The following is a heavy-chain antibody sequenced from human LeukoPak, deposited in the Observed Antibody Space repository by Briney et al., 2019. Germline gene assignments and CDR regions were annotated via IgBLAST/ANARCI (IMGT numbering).Heavy chain of an antibody. Sequence: PGGSLRLSCAASGFTFSSYAMSWVRQAPGKGLEWVSAISGSGGSTYYADSVKVRFTISRDNSKDTLYLQMNSLRAEDTAVYYCAKDWTYYDILTGSEVRLRQWGQGTLVTVSS. D-gene: IGHD3-9*01. CDR1: GFTFSSYA. CDR2: ISGSGGST. J-gene: IGHJ4*02. CDR3: AKDWTYYDILTGSEVRLRQ. V-gene: IGHV3-23*01.